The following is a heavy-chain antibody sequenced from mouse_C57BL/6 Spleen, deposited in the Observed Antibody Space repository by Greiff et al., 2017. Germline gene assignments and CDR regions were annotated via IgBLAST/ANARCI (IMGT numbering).Heavy chain of an antibody. Sequence: VKLQQPGAELVRPGSSVKLSCKASGYTFTSYWMHWVKQRPIQGLEWIGNIDPSDSETHYNQKFKDKATLTVDTSSSTAYMQLSSLTSEDSAVYYCARGDLRGNYFDYWGQGTTLTVSS. CDR2: IDPSDSET. D-gene: IGHD1-1*01. J-gene: IGHJ2*01. CDR1: GYTFTSYW. CDR3: ARGDLRGNYFDY. V-gene: IGHV1-52*01.